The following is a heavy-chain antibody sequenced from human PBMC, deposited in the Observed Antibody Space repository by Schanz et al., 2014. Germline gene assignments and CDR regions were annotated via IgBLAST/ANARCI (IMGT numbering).Heavy chain of an antibody. CDR1: GFTFSNHA. CDR2: IGGSGDST. V-gene: IGHV3-23*04. CDR3: AKHVRSLTGNDY. Sequence: EVQLVESGGVVVQPGGSLRLSCAASGFTFSNHALSWVRQAPGKGLEWVSGIGGSGDSTHYADSVKGRFIISRDNSKNTLYLQVNSLRAEDTAVYYCAKHVRSLTGNDYWGQGTLXTVSS. D-gene: IGHD3-9*01. J-gene: IGHJ4*02.